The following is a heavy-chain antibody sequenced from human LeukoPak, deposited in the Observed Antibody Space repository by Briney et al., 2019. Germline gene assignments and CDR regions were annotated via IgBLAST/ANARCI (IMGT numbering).Heavy chain of an antibody. Sequence: PGGSLRLSRAASGFSFSSNWMHWVRQAPGKGLVWVSRINYDGPSTSYADSVKGRFTVSRDNAKNTLYLQMNSLRAEDTAVYYCARDYYGSGGYYPWGQGTLVTVSS. D-gene: IGHD3-10*01. J-gene: IGHJ4*02. CDR3: ARDYYGSGGYYP. CDR1: GFSFSSNW. CDR2: INYDGPST. V-gene: IGHV3-74*01.